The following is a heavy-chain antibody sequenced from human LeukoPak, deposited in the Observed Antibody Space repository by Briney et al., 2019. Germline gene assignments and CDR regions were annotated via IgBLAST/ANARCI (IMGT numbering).Heavy chain of an antibody. J-gene: IGHJ4*02. V-gene: IGHV3-23*01. CDR1: GFTFSSYA. Sequence: GGSLRLSCAASGFTFSSYAMNWLRQAPGKGLQWVSHMSNSGDSSYYADSVKGRFTISRDNSKNTLYLQMNSLRAEDTAIYYCAKDPTSYYYDSSVDCWGQGTLVTVSS. CDR3: AKDPTSYYYDSSVDC. CDR2: MSNSGDSS. D-gene: IGHD3-22*01.